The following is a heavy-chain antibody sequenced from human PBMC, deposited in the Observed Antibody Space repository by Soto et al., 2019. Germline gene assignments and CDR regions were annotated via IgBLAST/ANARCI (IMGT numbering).Heavy chain of an antibody. Sequence: SETLSLTCTVSGGSISSSSYYWSWIRQPPGKGLEWIGYIYYSGSTNYNPSLKSRVTISVDTSKNQFSLKLSSVTAADTAVYYCASSTLGIVRPYYFDYWGQGTLVTVSS. CDR3: ASSTLGIVRPYYFDY. CDR2: IYYSGST. D-gene: IGHD1-26*01. V-gene: IGHV4-61*01. CDR1: GGSISSSSYY. J-gene: IGHJ4*02.